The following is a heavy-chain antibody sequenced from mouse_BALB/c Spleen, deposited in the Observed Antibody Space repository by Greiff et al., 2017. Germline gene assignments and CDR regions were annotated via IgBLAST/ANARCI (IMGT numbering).Heavy chain of an antibody. CDR1: GYTFTDYN. CDR2: IYPYNGGT. V-gene: IGHV1S29*02. D-gene: IGHD2-1*01. CDR3: TRTFYYGNSLDY. J-gene: IGHJ2*01. Sequence: VQLQQSGPELVKPGASVKISCKASGYTFTDYNMHWVKQSHGKRLEWIGYIYPYNGGTGYNQKFKGKAKLTAVTSASTAYMELSSLTNEDSAVYYLTRTFYYGNSLDYWGQGTTLTVSS.